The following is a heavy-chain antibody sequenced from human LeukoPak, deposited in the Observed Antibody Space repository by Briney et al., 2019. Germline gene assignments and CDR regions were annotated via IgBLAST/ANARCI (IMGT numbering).Heavy chain of an antibody. CDR2: IRYDGSNK. CDR3: ARDSRQQFDY. Sequence: PGGSLRLSCAASGFTFSSYGMHWVRQAPGKGLEWVAFIRYDGSNKYYADSVKGRFTISRDNSKNTLYLQMNSLRAEDRAVYYCARDSRQQFDYWGQGTLVTVSS. D-gene: IGHD6-13*01. CDR1: GFTFSSYG. J-gene: IGHJ4*02. V-gene: IGHV3-30*02.